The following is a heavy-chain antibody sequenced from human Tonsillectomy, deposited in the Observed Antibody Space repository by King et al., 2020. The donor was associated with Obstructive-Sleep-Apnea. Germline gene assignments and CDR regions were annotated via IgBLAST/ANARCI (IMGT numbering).Heavy chain of an antibody. CDR3: AKDSVDYDILTGPVDY. D-gene: IGHD3-9*01. J-gene: IGHJ4*02. Sequence: VQLVESGGGLVQPGGSLSLRLSCAGSGFTFRSYAMSWVRQAPGKGLEWVSGIIGRGGSTYYADSVKGRFTISRDNSKNTLYLQMNSLRVEDTAVYYCAKDSVDYDILTGPVDYWGQGTLVTVSS. CDR2: IIGRGGST. V-gene: IGHV3-23*04. CDR1: GFTFRSYA.